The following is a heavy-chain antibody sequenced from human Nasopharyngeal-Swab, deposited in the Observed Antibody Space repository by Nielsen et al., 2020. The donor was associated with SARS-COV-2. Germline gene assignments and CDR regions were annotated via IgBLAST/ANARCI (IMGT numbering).Heavy chain of an antibody. CDR2: ISAYNGNT. Sequence: ASVKVSCKASGYTFTSYGISWVRQAPGQGLEGLGWISAYNGNTNYAQKLQGRVTMTTDTSTSTAYMELRSLRSDDTAVYYCARGSRKVLLWFGEDARYGMDVWGQGTTVTVSS. CDR3: ARGSRKVLLWFGEDARYGMDV. CDR1: GYTFTSYG. V-gene: IGHV1-18*01. D-gene: IGHD3-10*01. J-gene: IGHJ6*02.